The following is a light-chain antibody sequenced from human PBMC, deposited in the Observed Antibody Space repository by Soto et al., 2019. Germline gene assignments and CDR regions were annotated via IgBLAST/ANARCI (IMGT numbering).Light chain of an antibody. CDR2: DAS. Sequence: DIQMTQSPSTLSASVGDRATITCRASQSISSWLAWYQQKPGKAPKLLIYDASSLESGVPSRFSGSGSGTEFTLTISSLQPEDFATYYCQQSYSSPHTFGHGTRLEIK. CDR3: QQSYSSPHT. J-gene: IGKJ5*01. V-gene: IGKV1-5*01. CDR1: QSISSW.